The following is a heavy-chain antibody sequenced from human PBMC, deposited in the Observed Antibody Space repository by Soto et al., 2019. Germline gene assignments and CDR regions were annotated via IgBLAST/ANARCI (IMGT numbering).Heavy chain of an antibody. CDR2: ISYDGSNK. Sequence: ESGGGVVQPGRSLRLSCAASGFTFSSYAMHWVRQAPGKGLEWVAVISYDGSNKYYADSVKGRFTISRDNSKNTLYLQMNSLRAEDTAVYYCARDKATVTTLGWFDPWGQGTLVTVSS. V-gene: IGHV3-30-3*01. J-gene: IGHJ5*02. CDR3: ARDKATVTTLGWFDP. D-gene: IGHD4-17*01. CDR1: GFTFSSYA.